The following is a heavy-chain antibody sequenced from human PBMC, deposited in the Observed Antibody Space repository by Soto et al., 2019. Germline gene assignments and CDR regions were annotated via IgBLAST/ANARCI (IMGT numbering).Heavy chain of an antibody. Sequence: LRLSCVASGFTFSGYGMHWVRQAPGKGLEWLAVISHDGSDKYYADSVRGRFTISRDNSENTLYLQMHSLRADDTAVYYCAKSLSASPNYFFDSWGQGTLVTVSS. CDR3: AKSLSASPNYFFDS. J-gene: IGHJ4*02. V-gene: IGHV3-30*18. CDR1: GFTFSGYG. D-gene: IGHD1-1*01. CDR2: ISHDGSDK.